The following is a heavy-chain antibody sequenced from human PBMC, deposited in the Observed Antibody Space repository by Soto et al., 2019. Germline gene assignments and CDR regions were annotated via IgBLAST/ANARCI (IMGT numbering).Heavy chain of an antibody. V-gene: IGHV3-23*01. J-gene: IGHJ3*02. CDR1: GFICSSYD. Sequence: QTGGSPGLSCAASGFICSSYDMSWVRQAPGKGLEWVSTILVDGRTFYVDSVKGRFTISRDSSQNTVYLQMNSLTAGDTALYYCAKATATGGGAFDIRGPGTMWTVS. CDR2: ILVDGRT. D-gene: IGHD2-8*02. CDR3: AKATATGGGAFDI.